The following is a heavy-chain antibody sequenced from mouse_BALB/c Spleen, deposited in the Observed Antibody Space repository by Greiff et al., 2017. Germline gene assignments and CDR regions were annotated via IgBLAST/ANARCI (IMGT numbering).Heavy chain of an antibody. CDR2: ISYSGST. D-gene: IGHD2-14*01. CDR3: ARGGRYYRYDEGAWFAY. J-gene: IGHJ3*01. V-gene: IGHV3-8*02. CDR1: GDSITSGY. Sequence: EVQLQESGPSLVKPSQTLSLTCSVTGDSITSGYWNWIRKFPGNKLEYMGYISYSGSTYYNPSLKSRISITRDTSKNQYYLQLNSVTTEDTATYYCARGGRYYRYDEGAWFAYWGQGTLVTVSA.